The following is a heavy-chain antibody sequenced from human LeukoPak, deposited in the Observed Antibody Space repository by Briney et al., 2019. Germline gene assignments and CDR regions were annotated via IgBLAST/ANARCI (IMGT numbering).Heavy chain of an antibody. CDR2: ISSSSSYI. J-gene: IGHJ4*02. V-gene: IGHV3-21*01. CDR1: RFTFSSYA. CDR3: ASGRQLWFPCLGY. D-gene: IGHD5-18*01. Sequence: GGSLRLSCAASRFTFSSYAMSWVRQAPGKGLEWVSSISSSSSYIYYADSVKGRFTISRDNAKNSLYLQMNSLRAEDTAVYYCASGRQLWFPCLGYWGQGTLVTVSS.